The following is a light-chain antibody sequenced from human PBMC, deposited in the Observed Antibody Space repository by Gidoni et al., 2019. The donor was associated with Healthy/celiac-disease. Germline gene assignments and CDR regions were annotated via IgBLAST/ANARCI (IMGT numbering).Light chain of an antibody. V-gene: IGKV3-15*01. CDR1: QSVSGN. CDR3: QQSNTWPLT. Sequence: IVMTQSPATLSVPPGERATLSCRASQSVSGNLAWYQQKLGQAPRLLIYGASTRATGIPARFSGSGSGTEFTLTISSLQSEDFAVYSCQQSNTWPLTFGQGTKVEIK. CDR2: GAS. J-gene: IGKJ1*01.